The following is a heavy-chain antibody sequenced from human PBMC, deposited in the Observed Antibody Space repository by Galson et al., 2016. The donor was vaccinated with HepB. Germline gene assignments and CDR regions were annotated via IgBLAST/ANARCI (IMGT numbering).Heavy chain of an antibody. CDR3: ARGVKHTLGIRGWFDP. J-gene: IGHJ5*02. V-gene: IGHV1-46*01. Sequence: SVKVSCKASGYSFTAYYMHWVRQAPGQGLEWMGIINPSGGDAMYAQKFQGRLSMTRDTSTSTVYMELSSLRLEDTAIYYCARGVKHTLGIRGWFDPWGQGTLVTVSS. D-gene: IGHD3-16*01. CDR1: GYSFTAYY. CDR2: INPSGGDA.